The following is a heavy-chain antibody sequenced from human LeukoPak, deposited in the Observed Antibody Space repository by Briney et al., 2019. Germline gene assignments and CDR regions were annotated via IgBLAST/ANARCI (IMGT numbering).Heavy chain of an antibody. V-gene: IGHV3-7*01. CDR3: ARGDGSSSGLYFQY. CDR1: GFTFSTFW. CDR2: IKQDGNTK. D-gene: IGHD6-6*01. Sequence: GGSLRLSCAASGFTFSTFWMTWVRQAPGKGLEWVANIKQDGNTKYYVDSVKGRFTISRDNPNNLLYLQINSLRAEDTAVYYCARGDGSSSGLYFQYWGQGTLVTVSS. J-gene: IGHJ4*02.